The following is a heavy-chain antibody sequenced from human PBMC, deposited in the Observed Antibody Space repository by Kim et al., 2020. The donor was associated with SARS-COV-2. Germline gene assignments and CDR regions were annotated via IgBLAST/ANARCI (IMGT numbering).Heavy chain of an antibody. CDR2: IYYSGST. J-gene: IGHJ6*02. V-gene: IGHV4-39*01. Sequence: SETLSLTCTVSGGSISSSSYYWGWIRQPPGKGLEWIGSIYYSGSTYYNPSLKSRVTISVDTSKNQFSLKLSSVTAADTAVYYCASQRITIFGVVTKLQYYYYGMDVWGQGTTVTVSS. CDR1: GGSISSSSYY. D-gene: IGHD3-3*01. CDR3: ASQRITIFGVVTKLQYYYYGMDV.